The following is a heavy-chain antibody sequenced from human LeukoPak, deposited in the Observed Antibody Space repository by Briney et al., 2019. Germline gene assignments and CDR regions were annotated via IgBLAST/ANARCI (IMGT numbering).Heavy chain of an antibody. CDR3: ARLGPDGSDLYYHSMAV. CDR1: GYEFSRYW. Sequence: GESLKISCKGSGYEFSRYWITWVRQMPGKGLEWMGIIYPGDSDTRYSPSFRGHVTISADTSTDSAFLQWSSLNASDSAMYYCARLGPDGSDLYYHSMAVWGQGTPVTVSS. D-gene: IGHD3-10*01. CDR2: IYPGDSDT. J-gene: IGHJ6*02. V-gene: IGHV5-51*01.